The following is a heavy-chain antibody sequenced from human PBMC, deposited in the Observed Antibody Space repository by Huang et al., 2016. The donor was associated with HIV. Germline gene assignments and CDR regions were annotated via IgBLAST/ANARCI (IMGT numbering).Heavy chain of an antibody. V-gene: IGHV1-8*02. CDR1: GYTFTNYD. Sequence: QVHLVQSGAEVKKPGASVKVSCKASGYTFTNYDTNWVRQAPGRGREWIGWMNPNTGNTGFAQSFQGRVTMPRKTSITTAYMELTSLTSEDTAVYYCARSAYGDLDYWGLGTLVIVSS. CDR3: ARSAYGDLDY. CDR2: MNPNTGNT. D-gene: IGHD4-17*01. J-gene: IGHJ4*02.